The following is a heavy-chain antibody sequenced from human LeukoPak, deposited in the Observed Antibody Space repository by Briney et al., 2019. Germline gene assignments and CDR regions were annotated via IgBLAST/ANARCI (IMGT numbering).Heavy chain of an antibody. CDR3: ARSSSSSGFYYNGMDV. D-gene: IGHD6-6*01. J-gene: IGHJ6*02. Sequence: PGGSLRLSCAASGFTFSSYSMNWVRQAPGKGLEWVSYISGSSKTIYYADSVKGRFTISIDNAKNTLNLQMNSLRAEDTAVYYCARSSSSSGFYYNGMDVWGQGTTVTVSS. CDR1: GFTFSSYS. V-gene: IGHV3-48*04. CDR2: ISGSSKTI.